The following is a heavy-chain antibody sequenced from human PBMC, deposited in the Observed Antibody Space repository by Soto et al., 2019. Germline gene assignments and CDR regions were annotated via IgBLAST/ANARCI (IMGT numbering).Heavy chain of an antibody. CDR2: IKQDGSEK. Sequence: GESLKISCAASGFTFSSYWMSWVRQAPGKGLEWVANIKQDGSEKYYVDSVKGRFTISRDNAKNSLYLQMNSLRAEDTAVYYCARDHQLLYRKDYYGMDVWGQGTTVTVSS. CDR1: GFTFSSYW. D-gene: IGHD2-2*02. V-gene: IGHV3-7*03. J-gene: IGHJ6*02. CDR3: ARDHQLLYRKDYYGMDV.